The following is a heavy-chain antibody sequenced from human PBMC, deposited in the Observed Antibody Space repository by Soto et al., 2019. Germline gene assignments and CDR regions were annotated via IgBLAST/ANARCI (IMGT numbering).Heavy chain of an antibody. Sequence: GGSLRLSCAASGFTFSDYYMSWIRQAPGKGLECVSYMSSSGSIIYYADSVKGRFTISRDNAKNSLYLQMNSLRAEDTAVYYCARDYYGSGRYYSYYYMDVWGKGTTVTVSS. D-gene: IGHD3-10*01. V-gene: IGHV3-11*01. CDR1: GFTFSDYY. CDR3: ARDYYGSGRYYSYYYMDV. CDR2: MSSSGSII. J-gene: IGHJ6*03.